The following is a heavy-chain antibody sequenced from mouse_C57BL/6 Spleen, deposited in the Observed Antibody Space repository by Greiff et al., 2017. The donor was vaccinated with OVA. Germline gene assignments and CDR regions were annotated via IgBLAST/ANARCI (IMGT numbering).Heavy chain of an antibody. Sequence: EVHLVESEGGLVQPGSSMKLSCTASGFTFSDYYMAWVRPVPEKGLEWVANINYDGSSTYYLDSLKSRFIISRDNAKNILYLQMSSLKSEDTATYYCARADYDGSYWYFDVWGTGTTVTVSS. CDR1: GFTFSDYY. V-gene: IGHV5-16*01. J-gene: IGHJ1*03. CDR3: ARADYDGSYWYFDV. CDR2: INYDGSST. D-gene: IGHD1-1*01.